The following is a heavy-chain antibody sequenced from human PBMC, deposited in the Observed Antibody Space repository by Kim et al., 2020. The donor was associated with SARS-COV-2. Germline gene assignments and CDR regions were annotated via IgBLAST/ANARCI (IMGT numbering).Heavy chain of an antibody. J-gene: IGHJ4*02. CDR1: GFTFSTSW. CDR3: ARDPWGAAADPGGF. Sequence: GGSLRLSCTTSGFTFSTSWMSWVRQAPGKGLEWVANIKQDGSEKYYVDSVEGRFTISRDNAKNSLFLHMNTLRVEDTAVYFCARDPWGAAADPGGFWGQGTLVLVSS. V-gene: IGHV3-7*01. D-gene: IGHD6-13*01. CDR2: IKQDGSEK.